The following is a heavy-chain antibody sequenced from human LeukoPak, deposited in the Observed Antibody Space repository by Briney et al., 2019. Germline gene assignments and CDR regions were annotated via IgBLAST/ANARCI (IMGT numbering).Heavy chain of an antibody. CDR1: GFTFSSYS. V-gene: IGHV3-21*01. CDR3: ARVTSIVVAIGY. J-gene: IGHJ4*02. Sequence: GGSLRLSCAASGFTFSSYSMNWVRQAPGKGLEWVSSVSTGGTYIYDADSVKGRFTISRDNAQNSLYLQMNSLRAEDTAVYYCARVTSIVVAIGYWGQGTLVTVSS. CDR2: VSTGGTYI. D-gene: IGHD1-26*01.